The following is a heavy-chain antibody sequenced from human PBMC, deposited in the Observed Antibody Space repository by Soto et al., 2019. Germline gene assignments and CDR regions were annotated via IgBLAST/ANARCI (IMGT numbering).Heavy chain of an antibody. D-gene: IGHD6-13*01. Sequence: GGSLRLSCAASGFTFSSYAMSWVRQAPGKGLEWVSVIYSGGSTYYADSVKGRFTISRHNSKNTLYLQMNSLRAEDTAVYYCARGPYSSSWYFDYWGQGTLVTVSS. CDR2: IYSGGST. V-gene: IGHV3-53*04. CDR3: ARGPYSSSWYFDY. J-gene: IGHJ4*02. CDR1: GFTFSSYA.